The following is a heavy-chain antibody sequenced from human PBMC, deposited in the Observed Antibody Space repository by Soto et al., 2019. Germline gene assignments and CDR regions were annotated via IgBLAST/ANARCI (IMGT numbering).Heavy chain of an antibody. CDR2: IYYSGST. CDR1: GGSISSYY. Sequence: SETLSLTCTVSGGSISSYYWSWIRQPPGKGLEWIGYIYYSGSTNYNPSLKSRVTISVDTSKNQFSLKLSSVTAADTAVYYCASLGDGSGSYRDDYWGQGTLVTVSS. J-gene: IGHJ4*02. CDR3: ASLGDGSGSYRDDY. V-gene: IGHV4-59*08. D-gene: IGHD3-10*01.